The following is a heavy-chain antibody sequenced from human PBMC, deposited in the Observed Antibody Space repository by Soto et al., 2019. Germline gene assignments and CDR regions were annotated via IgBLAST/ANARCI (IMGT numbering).Heavy chain of an antibody. V-gene: IGHV4-30-4*01. J-gene: IGHJ5*02. Sequence: PSETLSLTCTVSGGSISSGDYYWSWIRQPPGKGLEWIGYIYYSGSTYYNPSLKSRVTISVDTSKNQFSLKLSSVTAADTAVYYCARVCDQYPRSGWSGDGLDPWRQANLLTVSS. CDR2: IYYSGST. D-gene: IGHD6-19*01. CDR3: ARVCDQYPRSGWSGDGLDP. CDR1: GGSISSGDYY.